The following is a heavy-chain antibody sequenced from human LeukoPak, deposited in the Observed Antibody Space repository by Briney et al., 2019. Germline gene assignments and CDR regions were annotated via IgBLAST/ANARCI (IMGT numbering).Heavy chain of an antibody. CDR1: GFTVSSNY. Sequence: GGSLRLSCAASGFTVSSNYMSWVRQAPGKGLEWVSAISGSGGSTYYADSVKGRFTISRDNSKNTLYLQMNSLRAEDTAVYYCAKADYGDYEGDYGMDVWGQGTTVTVSS. V-gene: IGHV3-23*01. CDR3: AKADYGDYEGDYGMDV. J-gene: IGHJ6*02. CDR2: ISGSGGST. D-gene: IGHD4-17*01.